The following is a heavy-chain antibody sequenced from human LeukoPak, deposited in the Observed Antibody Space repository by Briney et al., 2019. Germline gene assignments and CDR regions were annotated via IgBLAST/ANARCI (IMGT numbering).Heavy chain of an antibody. CDR1: GGSISSSSYY. CDR2: IYYSGST. J-gene: IGHJ5*01. Sequence: KPPETLSLTCTVSGGSISSSSYYWGWIRQPPGKGLAWIGAIYYSGSTYYNPSLTSRVTISVDTSKNQFSLRLSSVTAADTAVYYCARRILGGCGWTFDSWGQGTLVTVSS. V-gene: IGHV4-39*01. D-gene: IGHD6-19*01. CDR3: ARRILGGCGWTFDS.